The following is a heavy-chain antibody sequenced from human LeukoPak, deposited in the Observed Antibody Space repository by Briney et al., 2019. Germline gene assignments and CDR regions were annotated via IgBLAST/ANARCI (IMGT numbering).Heavy chain of an antibody. J-gene: IGHJ6*02. V-gene: IGHV4-59*01. CDR3: ARAPYLGDSRLGYYYGMDV. Sequence: PSETLSLTCTVSGGSMSRYYWSWIPQPPGTGLEWIGYIYYSGSTHYNPSLKSRVTISVDTSKNQFSLRLSSVTAADTAVYFCARAPYLGDSRLGYYYGMDVWGQGTTVTVSS. D-gene: IGHD5-12*01. CDR1: GGSMSRYY. CDR2: IYYSGST.